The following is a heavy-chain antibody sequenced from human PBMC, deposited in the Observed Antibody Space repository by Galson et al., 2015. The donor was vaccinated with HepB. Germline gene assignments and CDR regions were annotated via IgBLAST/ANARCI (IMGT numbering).Heavy chain of an antibody. J-gene: IGHJ6*02. CDR1: GFTFSSYS. D-gene: IGHD5-12*01. Sequence: SLRLSCAASGFTFSSYSMNWVRQAPGKGLEWVSYISSSSSTIYYADSVKGRFTISRDNAKNSLYLQMNSLRAEDTAVYYCARDLVATEFQYYYYYYGMDVWGQGTTVTVSS. CDR3: ARDLVATEFQYYYYYYGMDV. CDR2: ISSSSSTI. V-gene: IGHV3-48*01.